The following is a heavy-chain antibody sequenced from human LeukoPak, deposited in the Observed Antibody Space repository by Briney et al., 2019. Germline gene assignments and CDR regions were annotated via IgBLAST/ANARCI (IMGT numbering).Heavy chain of an antibody. Sequence: GGSLRLSCTVSGFTVSSNSMNWVRQAPGKGLEWVSSISRSSYYIYYTDSVKGRFTISRDNAENSLYLQMNSLRAEDTAVYYCARDPPLVSGPVYYYYYMDVWGKGTTVTVSS. CDR1: GFTVSSNS. J-gene: IGHJ6*03. CDR2: ISRSSYYI. D-gene: IGHD5/OR15-5a*01. V-gene: IGHV3-21*01. CDR3: ARDPPLVSGPVYYYYYMDV.